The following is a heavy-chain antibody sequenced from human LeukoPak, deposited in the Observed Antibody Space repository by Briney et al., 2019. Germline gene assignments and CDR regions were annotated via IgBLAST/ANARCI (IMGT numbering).Heavy chain of an antibody. CDR3: ARHKYSSGWPPEGAFDI. CDR1: SVSFSGYY. CDR2: INDSGST. V-gene: IGHV4-34*01. J-gene: IGHJ3*02. Sequence: SETLSLTCAVYSVSFSGYYWSWIRQSPGKGLEWIGDINDSGSTNYNPSVKSRVTISVDTSKNQFSLKLSSVTAADTAVYYCARHKYSSGWPPEGAFDIWGQGTMVTVSS. D-gene: IGHD6-19*01.